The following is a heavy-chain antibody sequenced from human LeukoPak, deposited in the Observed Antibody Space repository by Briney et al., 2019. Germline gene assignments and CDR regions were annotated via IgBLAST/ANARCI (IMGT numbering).Heavy chain of an antibody. V-gene: IGHV3-53*01. CDR2: IYSGGST. CDR3: ARSGRFGEIYFDY. J-gene: IGHJ4*02. D-gene: IGHD3-10*01. Sequence: PGGSLRLSCAASGFTFSDYWMSWVRQAPGKGLEWVSVIYSGGSTYYADSVKGRFTISRDNSKNTLYLQMNSLRAEDTAVYYCARSGRFGEIYFDYWGQGTLVTVSS. CDR1: GFTFSDYW.